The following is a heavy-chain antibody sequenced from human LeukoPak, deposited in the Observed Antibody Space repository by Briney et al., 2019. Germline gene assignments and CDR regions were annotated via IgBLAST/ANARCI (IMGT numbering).Heavy chain of an antibody. CDR1: GGSISSYY. CDR3: ARGPDLSGSLYYFDY. V-gene: IGHV4-59*08. Sequence: PSETLSLTCTVSGGSISSYYWSWIRQPPGKGLEWIGYIYYSGSTNYNPSLKSRVTISVDTSKNQFSLKLSSVTAADTAVYYCARGPDLSGSLYYFDYWGQGTLVTVSS. J-gene: IGHJ4*02. D-gene: IGHD1-26*01. CDR2: IYYSGST.